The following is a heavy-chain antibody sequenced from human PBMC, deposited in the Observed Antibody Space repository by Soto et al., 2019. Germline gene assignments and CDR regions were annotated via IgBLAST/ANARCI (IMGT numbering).Heavy chain of an antibody. Sequence: SETLSLTCTVSGGSINTFYWSWVRQPAGKGLEWIGRIFSSGSTSFNPSLESRVAMSVDTSKNHFSLNLSSVTAADMAVYYCAREGSYSAYNFAHGIQLWSFDFWGQGALLTSPQ. D-gene: IGHD5-12*01. V-gene: IGHV4-4*07. CDR2: IFSSGST. CDR1: GGSINTFY. CDR3: AREGSYSAYNFAHGIQLWSFDF. J-gene: IGHJ4*02.